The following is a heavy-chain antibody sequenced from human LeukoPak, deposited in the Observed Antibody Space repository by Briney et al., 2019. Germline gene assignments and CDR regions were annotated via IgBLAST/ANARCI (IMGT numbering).Heavy chain of an antibody. Sequence: ASVKVSCKASEYTFTDYYMHWVRQAPGQGPEWMGWINPNSGGTNYAQKFQGRVTMTRDTSITTAYMELSSLKSDDTAVYYSAVGATIHQCFDYWGQGTLVTVSS. J-gene: IGHJ4*02. CDR3: AVGATIHQCFDY. CDR2: INPNSGGT. V-gene: IGHV1-2*02. D-gene: IGHD1-26*01. CDR1: EYTFTDYY.